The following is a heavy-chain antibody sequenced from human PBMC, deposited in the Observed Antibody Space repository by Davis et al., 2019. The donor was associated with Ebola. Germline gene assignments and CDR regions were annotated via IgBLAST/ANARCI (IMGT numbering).Heavy chain of an antibody. J-gene: IGHJ4*02. D-gene: IGHD1-7*01. CDR3: ATDWGLELRPRTAFDY. Sequence: GESLKISCAASGFTFSSYAMSWVRQAPGKGLEWVSAISGSGGSTYYADSVKGRFTISRDNSKNTLYLQMNSLRAEDTAVYYCATDWGLELRPRTAFDYWGQGTLVTVSS. CDR2: ISGSGGST. CDR1: GFTFSSYA. V-gene: IGHV3-23*01.